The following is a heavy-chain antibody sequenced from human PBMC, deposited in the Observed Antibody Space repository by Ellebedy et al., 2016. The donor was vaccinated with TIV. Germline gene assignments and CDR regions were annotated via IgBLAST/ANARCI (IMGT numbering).Heavy chain of an antibody. V-gene: IGHV3-33*01. CDR3: GRDANAYDLLTGHDY. CDR1: GFTFSHYA. Sequence: SLKISCAASGFTFSHYAMHWVRQAPGKGLEWVAVIWYDGSNEFYADSVKGRFTISRDNSKNMVYLQMSSLRPEDTAVYYCGRDANAYDLLTGHDYWGQGTLVTVSS. J-gene: IGHJ4*02. D-gene: IGHD3-9*01. CDR2: IWYDGSNE.